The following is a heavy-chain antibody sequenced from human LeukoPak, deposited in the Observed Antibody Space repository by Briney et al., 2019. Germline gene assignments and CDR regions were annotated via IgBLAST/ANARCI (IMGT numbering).Heavy chain of an antibody. Sequence: PGGSVRLSCATSGFTFSTCAMSWVRQAPGKGLECASGISGSGGTTNYADSVKGRFTISRDNSKNTLYLHMNSLRAEDTAVYYCARHTIGSPIYYFDYWGQGTLVTVSS. CDR2: ISGSGGTT. J-gene: IGHJ4*02. D-gene: IGHD1-26*01. CDR1: GFTFSTCA. CDR3: ARHTIGSPIYYFDY. V-gene: IGHV3-23*01.